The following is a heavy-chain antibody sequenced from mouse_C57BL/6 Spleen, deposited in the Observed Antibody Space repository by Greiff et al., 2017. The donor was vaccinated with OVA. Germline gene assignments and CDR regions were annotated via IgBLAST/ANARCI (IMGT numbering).Heavy chain of an antibody. CDR1: GYAFSSYW. J-gene: IGHJ4*01. D-gene: IGHD2-12*01. CDR2: IYPGDGDT. V-gene: IGHV1-80*01. CDR3: ARGDYMDAMDY. Sequence: QVQLKQSGAELVKPGASVKISCKASGYAFSSYWMNWVKQRPGKGLEWIGQIYPGDGDTNYNGKFKGKATLTADKSSSTAYMQLSSLTSEDSAVYFCARGDYMDAMDYWGQGTSVTVSS.